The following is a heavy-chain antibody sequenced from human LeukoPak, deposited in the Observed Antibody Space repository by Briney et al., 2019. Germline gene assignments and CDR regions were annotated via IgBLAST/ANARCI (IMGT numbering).Heavy chain of an antibody. CDR1: GFTFGDYA. V-gene: IGHV3-49*04. CDR2: IRSKAYGGTT. Sequence: GGSLRLSCTASGFTFGDYAMSWVRQAPGKGLEWVGFIRSKAYGGTTEYAASVKGRFTISRDDSKSIAYLQMNSLRTEDTAVYYCTRVPRYYDILTGYYNRYYFDYWGQGTLVTVSS. CDR3: TRVPRYYDILTGYYNRYYFDY. J-gene: IGHJ4*02. D-gene: IGHD3-9*01.